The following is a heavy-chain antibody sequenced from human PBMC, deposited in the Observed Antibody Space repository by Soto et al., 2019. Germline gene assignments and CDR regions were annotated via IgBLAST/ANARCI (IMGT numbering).Heavy chain of an antibody. CDR3: ATSCSSPSCRSY. J-gene: IGHJ1*01. CDR2: IKEDGSEK. Sequence: EVQLVESGGGLVQPGGSLRLSCVASGFTFSDYWMTWVRQAPGKGLEWVANIKEDGSEKYYGDSVKGRFSISRDNAANSLYLQLKYLGAEDTAVYYCATSCSSPSCRSYWGQGTLVTVSS. V-gene: IGHV3-7*05. CDR1: GFTFSDYW. D-gene: IGHD2-2*01.